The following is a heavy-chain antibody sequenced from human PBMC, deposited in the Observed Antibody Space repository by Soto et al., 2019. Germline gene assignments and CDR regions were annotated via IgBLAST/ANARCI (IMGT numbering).Heavy chain of an antibody. CDR3: ARVVDSSGYYPPPFDY. CDR2: ISYDGSNK. D-gene: IGHD3-22*01. J-gene: IGHJ4*02. Sequence: QVQLVESGGGVVQPGRSLRLSCAASGFTFSSYAMHWVRQAPGKGLEWVAVISYDGSNKYYADSVKGRFTISRDNSKNTLYLQMNSLRAEDTAVYYCARVVDSSGYYPPPFDYWGQGTLVTVSS. CDR1: GFTFSSYA. V-gene: IGHV3-30-3*01.